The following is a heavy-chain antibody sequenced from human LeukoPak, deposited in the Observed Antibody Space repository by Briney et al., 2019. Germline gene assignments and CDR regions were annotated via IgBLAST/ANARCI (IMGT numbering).Heavy chain of an antibody. CDR3: ASYRSSYVDY. CDR2: IYYSGIT. V-gene: IGHV4-39*01. CDR1: GCSISSSTYH. J-gene: IGHJ4*02. D-gene: IGHD2-2*01. Sequence: SETLSLTCTVSGCSISSSTYHWGWIRQPPGKALEWIGTIYYSGITDYNPSLKSRVAISVDTSKNQFSLKVGSVTAADTAVYYCASYRSSYVDYWGQGTLVTVSS.